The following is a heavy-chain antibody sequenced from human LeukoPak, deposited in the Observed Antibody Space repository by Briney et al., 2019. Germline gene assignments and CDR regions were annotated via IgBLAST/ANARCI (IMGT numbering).Heavy chain of an antibody. CDR1: GGSISSYY. Sequence: PSETLSLTCTVSGGSISSYYWSWIRQRPGKGLEWIGYIYYSGSTNYNPSLKSRVTISVDTSKNQFSLKLSSVTAADTAVYYCARAYSSSWYRWFDPWGQGTLVTVSS. CDR2: IYYSGST. J-gene: IGHJ5*02. CDR3: ARAYSSSWYRWFDP. D-gene: IGHD6-13*01. V-gene: IGHV4-59*01.